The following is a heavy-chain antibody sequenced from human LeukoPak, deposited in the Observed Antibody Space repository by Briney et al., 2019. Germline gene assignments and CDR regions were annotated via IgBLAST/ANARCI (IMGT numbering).Heavy chain of an antibody. CDR1: GYTFSNFW. V-gene: IGHV5-51*01. CDR3: ARRGSLTSDAVDI. Sequence: GESLKISFKASGYTFSNFWVGWVPQMPGKGLEGIGIIYPGESNTRYSPSFEGQVLISADKSISTVYLHWGSLKASDTAMYFCARRGSLTSDAVDIWGQGTLVSV. D-gene: IGHD3-9*01. J-gene: IGHJ3*02. CDR2: IYPGESNT.